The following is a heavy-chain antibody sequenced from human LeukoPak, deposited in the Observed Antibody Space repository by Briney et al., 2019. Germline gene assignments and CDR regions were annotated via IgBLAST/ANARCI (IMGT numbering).Heavy chain of an antibody. CDR2: ISSSSSYI. Sequence: GGSLRLSCAASGFTFSSYSMNWVRQAPGKGLEWVSSISSSSSYIYYADSVKGRSTISRDNAKNSLYLQMNSLRAEDTAVYYCARGRSGYDRIYDYWGQGTLVTVSS. CDR3: ARGRSGYDRIYDY. CDR1: GFTFSSYS. V-gene: IGHV3-21*01. J-gene: IGHJ4*02. D-gene: IGHD5-12*01.